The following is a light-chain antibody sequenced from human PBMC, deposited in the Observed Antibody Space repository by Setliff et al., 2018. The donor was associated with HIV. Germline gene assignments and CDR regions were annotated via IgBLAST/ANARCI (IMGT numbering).Light chain of an antibody. Sequence: QSVLTQPASVSGSPGQSITISCTGTSSDIGGYNFVSWYQHHPGKAPKLMIYEVTNRPSGVSNRFSGSKSGNTASLTISGLQADDEADYYCSSYTSSSPYVVGTGTKV. CDR1: SSDIGGYNF. V-gene: IGLV2-14*01. J-gene: IGLJ1*01. CDR2: EVT. CDR3: SSYTSSSPYV.